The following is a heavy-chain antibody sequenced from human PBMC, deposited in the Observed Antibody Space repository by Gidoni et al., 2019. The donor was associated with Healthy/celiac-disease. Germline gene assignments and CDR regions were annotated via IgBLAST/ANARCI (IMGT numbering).Heavy chain of an antibody. CDR2: IYPGDSDT. Sequence: EVQLVQSGAEVTKPGESLKISCKGSGYSFTSYWIGWVRQMPGKGLEWMGIIYPGDSDTRYSPSFQGQVTISADKSISTAYLQWSSLKASDTAMYYCAMSYYYDSSGYYLPDYWGQGTLVTVSS. V-gene: IGHV5-51*03. D-gene: IGHD3-22*01. CDR1: GYSFTSYW. CDR3: AMSYYYDSSGYYLPDY. J-gene: IGHJ4*02.